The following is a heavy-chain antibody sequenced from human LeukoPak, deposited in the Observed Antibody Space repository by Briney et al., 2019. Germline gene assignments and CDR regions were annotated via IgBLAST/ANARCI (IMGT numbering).Heavy chain of an antibody. J-gene: IGHJ3*02. CDR3: ARVAGTNPDAFDI. D-gene: IGHD1-1*01. CDR2: IRYDGSNK. V-gene: IGHV3-30*02. Sequence: GGSLRLSCAASGFTFSSYGMHWVRQAPGKGLEWVAFIRYDGSNKYYADSVKGRFTISRDNSKNTLYLQMNSLRAEDTAVYYCARVAGTNPDAFDIWGQGTMVTVSS. CDR1: GFTFSSYG.